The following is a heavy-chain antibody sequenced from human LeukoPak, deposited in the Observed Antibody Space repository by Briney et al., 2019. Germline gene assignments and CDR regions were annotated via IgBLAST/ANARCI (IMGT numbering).Heavy chain of an antibody. J-gene: IGHJ4*02. Sequence: GASVKVSCKASGYTFTSYGISWVRQAPGQGLEWMGWISAYNGNTNYAQKLQGRVTMTTDTSTSTAYMEPRSLRSDDTAVYYCARLHDYGDYAWFDYWGQGTPVTVSS. D-gene: IGHD4-17*01. CDR1: GYTFTSYG. CDR2: ISAYNGNT. CDR3: ARLHDYGDYAWFDY. V-gene: IGHV1-18*01.